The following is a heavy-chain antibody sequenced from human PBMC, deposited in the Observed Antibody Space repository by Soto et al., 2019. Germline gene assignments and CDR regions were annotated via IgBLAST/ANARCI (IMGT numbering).Heavy chain of an antibody. D-gene: IGHD1-20*01. CDR2: IYYSGST. V-gene: IGHV4-30-4*01. CDR3: ASSQKGYNWNYFDH. CDR1: GGSISSGDYY. J-gene: IGHJ4*02. Sequence: SETLSLTCTVSGGSISSGDYYWSWIRQPPGKGLEWIGYIYYSGSTYYNPSLKSRVTISVDTSKNQFSLKLSSVTAADTAVYYCASSQKGYNWNYFDHWGQGALVTVSS.